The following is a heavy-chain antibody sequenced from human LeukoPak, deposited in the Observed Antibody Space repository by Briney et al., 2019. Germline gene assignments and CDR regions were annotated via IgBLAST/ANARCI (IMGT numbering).Heavy chain of an antibody. CDR1: GFTVSSNY. CDR3: AKDLRFGEFSYYGMDV. D-gene: IGHD3-10*01. J-gene: IGHJ6*02. CDR2: ISGSGGST. V-gene: IGHV3-23*01. Sequence: GGSLRLSCAASGFTVSSNYMSWVRQAPGKGLEWVSAISGSGGSTYYADSVKGRFTISRDNSKNTLYLQMNSLRAEDTAVYYCAKDLRFGEFSYYGMDVWGQGTTVTVSS.